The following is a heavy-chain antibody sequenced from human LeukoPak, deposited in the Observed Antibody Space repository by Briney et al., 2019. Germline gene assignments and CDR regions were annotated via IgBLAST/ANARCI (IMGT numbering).Heavy chain of an antibody. CDR3: AKGAANLLYYFDH. D-gene: IGHD2-15*01. J-gene: IGHJ4*02. CDR1: GLPFSNHG. CDR2: IWDDGSDK. V-gene: IGHV3-30*02. Sequence: GGSLRLSCVASGLPFSNHGMHWVRQAPGKGLEWVASIWDDGSDKYSADSVRGRFTISRDNSRNTLFLQMNSLRPEDTAVYYCAKGAANLLYYFDHWGQGALVTVSS.